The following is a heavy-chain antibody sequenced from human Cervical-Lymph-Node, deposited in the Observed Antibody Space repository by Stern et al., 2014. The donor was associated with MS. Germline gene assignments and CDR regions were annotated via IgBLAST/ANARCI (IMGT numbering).Heavy chain of an antibody. CDR3: AKGLDSGSHRGWFDP. V-gene: IGHV3-23*04. J-gene: IGHJ5*02. CDR1: GFSFSTYA. CDR2: IHVNGVST. Sequence: VQLVESGGGLVQPGGSLRLSCAASGFSFSTYAMSWVRQAPGKGLEWVSGIHVNGVSTYYADSVQGRFTISRDTSKNTLFLQMNSLRVEDTAIYYCAKGLDSGSHRGWFDPWGQGTLVTVSS. D-gene: IGHD6-19*01.